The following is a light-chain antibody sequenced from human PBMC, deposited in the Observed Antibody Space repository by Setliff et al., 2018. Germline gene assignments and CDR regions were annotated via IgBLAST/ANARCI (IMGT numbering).Light chain of an antibody. CDR3: SSFTLTTKGVV. CDR2: NVS. J-gene: IGLJ3*02. CDR1: SSDVGDYNY. Sequence: SALAQPASVSGSPGQSITISCTGTSSDVGDYNYVSWYQHHPGKAPKLIIYNVSNRPSGVSNRFSGSKSGNTASLTISGLQAEDEADFYCSSFTLTTKGVVLGGGTKVTVL. V-gene: IGLV2-14*03.